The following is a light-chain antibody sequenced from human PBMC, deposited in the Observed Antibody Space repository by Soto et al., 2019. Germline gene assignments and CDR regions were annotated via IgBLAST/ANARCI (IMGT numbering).Light chain of an antibody. CDR3: SSHTANNTRL. CDR1: SGDLGNFNS. Sequence: QSVLTQPDSVSGSLGQSISVSCTGTSGDLGNFNSVSWYQQHPGKAPKLILFEVYNRPSGVSNRFSGSKSANTASLTIIGLQTEDEADYYCSSHTANNTRLFGGGTQLTVL. CDR2: EVY. V-gene: IGLV2-14*03. J-gene: IGLJ7*01.